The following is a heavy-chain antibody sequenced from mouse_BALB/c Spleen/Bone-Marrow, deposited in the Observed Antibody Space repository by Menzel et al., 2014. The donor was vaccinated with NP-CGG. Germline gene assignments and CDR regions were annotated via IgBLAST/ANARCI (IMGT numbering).Heavy chain of an antibody. J-gene: IGHJ3*01. CDR3: ARKKRNYGNYYWFPY. V-gene: IGHV1-69*01. Sequence: VKLMESGAELVMPGASVKVSCKASGYTFTDYWIHWVKQRPGQGLEWIGAIDTSDSYASYNQKFKGKATLTVDESSSTAYMQLNSLTSEDSAVYYCARKKRNYGNYYWFPYWGQGTLVTVSA. D-gene: IGHD2-1*01. CDR1: GYTFTDYW. CDR2: IDTSDSYA.